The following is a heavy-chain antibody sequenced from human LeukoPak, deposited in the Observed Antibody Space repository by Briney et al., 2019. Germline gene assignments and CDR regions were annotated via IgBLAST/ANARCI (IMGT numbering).Heavy chain of an antibody. CDR1: GFTFSSYG. J-gene: IGHJ4*02. CDR2: ISYDGSNK. Sequence: GRSLRLYCAASGFTFSSYGMHWVRQAPGKGLEGVAVISYDGSNKYYADSVKGRFTISRDNSKNTLYLQMNSLRAEDTAVYYCAKGSYGSGSHYNEYWGQGTLVTVSS. D-gene: IGHD3-10*01. V-gene: IGHV3-30*18. CDR3: AKGSYGSGSHYNEY.